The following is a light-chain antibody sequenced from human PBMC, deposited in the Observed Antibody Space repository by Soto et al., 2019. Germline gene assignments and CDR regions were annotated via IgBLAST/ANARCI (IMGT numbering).Light chain of an antibody. Sequence: QSALTQPPSASGSPGQSVTISCTGTSSDVGGYNYVSWYQQHPGKAPKLMIYEVTKRPSGVPDRFSGSKSGNTASLTVSGLQAEDEADYYCSSYAGSNHPDVFGTGTKLTVL. CDR3: SSYAGSNHPDV. V-gene: IGLV2-8*01. CDR1: SSDVGGYNY. CDR2: EVT. J-gene: IGLJ1*01.